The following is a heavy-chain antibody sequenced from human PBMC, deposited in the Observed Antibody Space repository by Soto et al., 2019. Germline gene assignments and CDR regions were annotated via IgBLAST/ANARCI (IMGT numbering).Heavy chain of an antibody. CDR2: VYPGDSDT. Sequence: PGESLKISCKASGYSFTNYWIAWVRQVPGKGLEWMGIVYPGDSDTRYSPSFQGQVTISADKSIRTAYLQWSSLKASDTAIYYCARITMSFGYYYYGMEVWGQGTTLTVSS. V-gene: IGHV5-51*03. CDR3: ARITMSFGYYYYGMEV. J-gene: IGHJ6*02. CDR1: GYSFTNYW. D-gene: IGHD3-10*02.